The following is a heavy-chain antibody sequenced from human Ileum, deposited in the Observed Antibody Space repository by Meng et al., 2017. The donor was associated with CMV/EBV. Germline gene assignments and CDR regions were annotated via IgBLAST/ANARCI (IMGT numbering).Heavy chain of an antibody. CDR1: GFDFSSHA. V-gene: IGHV3-30*04. J-gene: IGHJ4*02. CDR2: VSYDGTNT. D-gene: IGHD5/OR15-5a*01. Sequence: GESLKISCAASGFDFSSHAMHWVRQAPGKGLEWMAVVSYDGTNTYHADSILGRFTVSRDNNRNTVSLQMKRVTSDDTGLYYCVRSPLSVARDFYFDHWGQGDQVNVSS. CDR3: VRSPLSVARDFYFDH.